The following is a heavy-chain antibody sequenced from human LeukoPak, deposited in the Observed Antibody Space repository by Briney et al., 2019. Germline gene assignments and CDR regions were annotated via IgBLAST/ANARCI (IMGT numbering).Heavy chain of an antibody. V-gene: IGHV3-48*01. Sequence: GGSLRLSCTASGFTFSSYSMNWVRQAPGKGLEWVSYISSSSSTIYYADSVKGRFTISRDNAKNSLYLQMNSLRAEDTAVYYCARDAGYYYDSSGYYYGDYWGQGTLVTVSS. D-gene: IGHD3-22*01. CDR2: ISSSSSTI. CDR1: GFTFSSYS. J-gene: IGHJ4*02. CDR3: ARDAGYYYDSSGYYYGDY.